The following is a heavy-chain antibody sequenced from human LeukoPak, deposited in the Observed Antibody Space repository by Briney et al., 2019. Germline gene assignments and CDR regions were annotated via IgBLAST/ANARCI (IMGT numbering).Heavy chain of an antibody. J-gene: IGHJ4*02. V-gene: IGHV1-46*01. CDR3: ARDREWIQPDEAVFDY. Sequence: ASVKVFCKASGYTFTSYYMHWVRQAPGQGLEWMGIINPSGGSTSYTQKFQGRVTMTRDTSTSTVYMELSSLRSEDTAVYYCARDREWIQPDEAVFDYWGQGTLVTVSS. D-gene: IGHD5-18*01. CDR1: GYTFTSYY. CDR2: INPSGGST.